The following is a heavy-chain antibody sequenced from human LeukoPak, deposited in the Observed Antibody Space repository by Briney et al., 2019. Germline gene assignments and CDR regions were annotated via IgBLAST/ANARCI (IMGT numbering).Heavy chain of an antibody. CDR1: GFTFSSYS. D-gene: IGHD3-3*01. CDR2: ISSSSSTI. V-gene: IGHV3-48*01. J-gene: IGHJ5*02. CDR3: ARAKKEGIFGVVSNWFDP. Sequence: GGSLRLSCAASGFTFSSYSMNWVRQAPGKGLEWVSYISSSSSTIYYADSVKGRFTISRDNAKNSLYLQMNSLRAEDTAVYYCARAKKEGIFGVVSNWFDPWGQGTLVTVSS.